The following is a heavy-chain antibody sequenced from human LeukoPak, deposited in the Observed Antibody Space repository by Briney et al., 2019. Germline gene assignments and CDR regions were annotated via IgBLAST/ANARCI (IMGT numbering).Heavy chain of an antibody. D-gene: IGHD6-19*01. CDR3: ARCGYSSCWYAIHY. J-gene: IGHJ4*02. Sequence: PSETLSLTCAVYGGSFSGYYWSWIRQPPGKGLEWIGEINHSGSTNYNPSLKSRVTISVDTSKNQFSLKLSSVTAADTAVYYCARCGYSSCWYAIHYWGQGTLVTVPS. CDR2: INHSGST. V-gene: IGHV4-34*01. CDR1: GGSFSGYY.